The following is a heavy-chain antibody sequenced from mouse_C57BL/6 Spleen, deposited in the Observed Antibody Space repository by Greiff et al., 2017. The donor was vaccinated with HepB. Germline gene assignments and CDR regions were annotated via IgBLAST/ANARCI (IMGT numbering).Heavy chain of an antibody. CDR3: ARTYYYGSSYSYWYFDV. V-gene: IGHV1-18*01. J-gene: IGHJ1*03. Sequence: VQLQQSGPELVKPGASVKIPCKASGYTFTDYNMDWVKQSHGKSLEWIGDINPNNGGTIYNQKFKGKATLTVDKSSSTAYMELRSLTSEDTAVYYWARTYYYGSSYSYWYFDVWGTGTTVTVSS. D-gene: IGHD1-1*01. CDR1: GYTFTDYN. CDR2: INPNNGGT.